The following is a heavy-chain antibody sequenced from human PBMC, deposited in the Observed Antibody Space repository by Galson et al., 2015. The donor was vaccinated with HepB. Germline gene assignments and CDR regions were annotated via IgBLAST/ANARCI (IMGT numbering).Heavy chain of an antibody. CDR2: IYYSGNA. CDR3: ARVPPEEYYFDL. J-gene: IGHJ2*01. CDR1: GGSISDGGNY. Sequence: TLSLTCTVSGGSISDGGNYWSWIRQHPGKDLEWIGYIYYSGNAHYNPSLRGRVVLSVDTSKNQFSLQLNSVTAADTAIYFCARVPPEEYYFDLWGRGTVLIVSP. V-gene: IGHV4-31*03. D-gene: IGHD2/OR15-2a*01.